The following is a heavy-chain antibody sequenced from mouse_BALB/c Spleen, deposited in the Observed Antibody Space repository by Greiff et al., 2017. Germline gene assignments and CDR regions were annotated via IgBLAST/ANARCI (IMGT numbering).Heavy chain of an antibody. D-gene: IGHD2-4*01. V-gene: IGHV3-2*02. CDR3: ARWRDLYDYDGVLYAMDY. J-gene: IGHJ4*01. CDR2: ISYSGST. CDR1: GYSITSDYA. Sequence: DVQLQESGPGLVKPSQSLSLTCTVTGYSITSDYAWNWIRQFPGNKLEWMGYISYSGSTSYNPSLKSRISITRDTSKNQFFLQLNSVTTEDTATYYCARWRDLYDYDGVLYAMDYWGQGTSVTVSS.